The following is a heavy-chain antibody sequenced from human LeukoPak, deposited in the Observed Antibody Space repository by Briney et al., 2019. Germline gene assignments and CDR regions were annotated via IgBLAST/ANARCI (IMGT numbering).Heavy chain of an antibody. CDR1: GFTFSTYA. CDR2: ISYDGSDK. D-gene: IGHD1-26*01. V-gene: IGHV3-30-3*01. CDR3: ARAPTNPPSGSLDY. Sequence: PGGSLRLSCAASGFTFSTYAMHWVRQAPGKGLEWVAVISYDGSDKYYADSVKGRFTISRDNSKNTLYLQMNSLRAEDTAVYYCARAPTNPPSGSLDYWGQGTLVTVSS. J-gene: IGHJ4*02.